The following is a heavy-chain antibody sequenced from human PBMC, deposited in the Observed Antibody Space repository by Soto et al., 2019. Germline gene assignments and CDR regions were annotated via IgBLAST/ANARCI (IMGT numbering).Heavy chain of an antibody. J-gene: IGHJ6*03. CDR1: GFTVSSDY. V-gene: IGHV3-66*01. CDR3: ARDFSGYDLGSSYYMDV. CDR2: IYSGGST. Sequence: HPGRSLRLYCAASGFTVSSDYMSWVRQAPGKGLEWVSVIYSGGSTYYADSVKGRFTISRDNSKNTLYLQMNSLRAEDTAVYYCARDFSGYDLGSSYYMDVWGKGTTVTVSS. D-gene: IGHD5-12*01.